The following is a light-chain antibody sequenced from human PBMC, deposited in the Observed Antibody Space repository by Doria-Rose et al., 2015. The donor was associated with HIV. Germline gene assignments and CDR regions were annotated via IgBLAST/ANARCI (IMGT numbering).Light chain of an antibody. Sequence: QTVVTQEPSVSEAPGQRVTISCTGSSSNIGAGYDVHWYQQLPGTAPKLLIYGNINRPSGVPDRISGSKSGTSASVAITGLQTEDEADYYCQSYDSSLSGYVFGTGTKVTVL. V-gene: IGLV1-40*01. CDR1: SSNIGAGYD. CDR3: QSYDSSLSGYV. CDR2: GNI. J-gene: IGLJ1*01.